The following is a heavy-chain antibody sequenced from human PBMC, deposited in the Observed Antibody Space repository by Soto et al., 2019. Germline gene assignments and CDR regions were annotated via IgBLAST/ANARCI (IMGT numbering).Heavy chain of an antibody. CDR2: ISAYNGNT. J-gene: IGHJ5*02. V-gene: IGHV1-18*01. CDR1: GYHFTAYG. Sequence: GASVKVSCKTSGYHFTAYGLAWLRQAPGQRPEWMGWISAYNGNTNYAQKVQGRVTMTTDTSTTTAYMELRSLRSDDTAVYYCARTLGSSSSGWFDPWGQGTLVTVSS. CDR3: ARTLGSSSSGWFDP. D-gene: IGHD6-6*01.